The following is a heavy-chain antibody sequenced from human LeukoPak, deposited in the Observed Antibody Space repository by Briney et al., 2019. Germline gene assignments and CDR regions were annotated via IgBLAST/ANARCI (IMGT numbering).Heavy chain of an antibody. CDR2: FKSKTECGPP. V-gene: IGHV3-15*01. Sequence: GGSLRLSCAASGFTFSNAWMSWGRQPPGKGVEWVVRFKSKTECGPPDYPAPVKGRFTISRDDSKNQLYLQINSLKSEDTAVYYCTTVVGATTRSPFDYWGQGTLVTVSS. D-gene: IGHD1-26*01. CDR3: TTVVGATTRSPFDY. J-gene: IGHJ4*02. CDR1: GFTFSNAW.